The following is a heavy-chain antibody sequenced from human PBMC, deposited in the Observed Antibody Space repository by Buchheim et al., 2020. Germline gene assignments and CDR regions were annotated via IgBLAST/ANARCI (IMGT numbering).Heavy chain of an antibody. CDR3: GKDRHFHASSWYYDY. CDR1: GVTFSSYA. V-gene: IGHV3-23*01. CDR2: ISGSGGST. D-gene: IGHD6-13*01. Sequence: EVQLLESGGGLVQPGGSLRLSCAASGVTFSSYAMTWVRQAPGKGLEWVSGISGSGGSTYYADSVKGRFTISRDNSKNTLYLQMNSLRAEDTAAYYCGKDRHFHASSWYYDYWGQGTL. J-gene: IGHJ4*02.